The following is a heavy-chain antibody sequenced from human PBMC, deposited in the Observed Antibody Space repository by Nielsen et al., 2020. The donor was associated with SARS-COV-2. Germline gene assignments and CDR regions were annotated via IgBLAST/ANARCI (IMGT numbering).Heavy chain of an antibody. CDR1: GFTFSSYG. CDR2: IWYDGSNK. CDR3: AKAHTMIVVVITYFDY. Sequence: GESLKISCAASGFTFSSYGMHWVRQAPGKGLEWVAVIWYDGSNKYYADSVKGRFTISRDNSKNTLYLQMNSLRAEDTAVYYCAKAHTMIVVVITYFDYWGQGTLVTVSS. D-gene: IGHD3-22*01. J-gene: IGHJ4*02. V-gene: IGHV3-33*06.